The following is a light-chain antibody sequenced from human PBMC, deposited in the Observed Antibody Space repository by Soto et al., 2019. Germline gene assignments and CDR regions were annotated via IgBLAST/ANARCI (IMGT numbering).Light chain of an antibody. CDR2: GAS. CDR1: QSVRSNY. Sequence: EIVLTQSPGTLSLSPGERATLSCRASQSVRSNYLAWYQQKPGQSPSPLISGASTRATGIPDRFSGSGSGTDFTLTISRLEPEDFAVYYCQHYGTPPLTFGQGTNLEIK. J-gene: IGKJ2*01. V-gene: IGKV3-20*01. CDR3: QHYGTPPLT.